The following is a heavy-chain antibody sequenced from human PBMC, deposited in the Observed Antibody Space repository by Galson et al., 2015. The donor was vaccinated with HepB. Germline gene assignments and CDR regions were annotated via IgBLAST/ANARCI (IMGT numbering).Heavy chain of an antibody. CDR2: IRSKDYGGST. Sequence: SLRLSCAASGFTFGGYSLSWFRQVPGKGLEWVGFIRSKDYGGSTENAAPVKGSFIISRDDSKSVPYLQMNSLKTEDTAEYYCTRVAGPDALRVCYYYSFGLDAWGPGTTVTVSS. V-gene: IGHV3-49*03. J-gene: IGHJ6*02. CDR3: TRVAGPDALRVCYYYSFGLDA. D-gene: IGHD6-19*01. CDR1: GFTFGGYS.